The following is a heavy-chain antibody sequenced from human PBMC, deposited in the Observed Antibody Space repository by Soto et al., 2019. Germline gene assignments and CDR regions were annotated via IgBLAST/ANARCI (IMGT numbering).Heavy chain of an antibody. D-gene: IGHD6-6*01. V-gene: IGHV3-48*03. CDR3: ARGSQYSSSPKHWYFDL. CDR1: GFTFSSYE. CDR2: ISSSGSTI. Sequence: GGSLRLSCAASGFTFSSYEMNWFRQAPGKGLEWVSYISSSGSTIYYADSVKGRFTISRDNAKNSLYLQMNSLRAEDTAVYYCARGSQYSSSPKHWYFDLWGRGTLVTVSS. J-gene: IGHJ2*01.